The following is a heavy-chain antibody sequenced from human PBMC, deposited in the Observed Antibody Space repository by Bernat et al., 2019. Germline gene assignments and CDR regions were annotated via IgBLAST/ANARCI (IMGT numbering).Heavy chain of an antibody. V-gene: IGHV1-18*01. CDR3: ARVTSIFGVVSSYYYYMDV. Sequence: QVQLVQSGAEVKKPGASVKVSCKASDYTFPSYGLSWVRQAPGQGLEWMGWINAHHGHTHYAEKFQGRVTMTTDTSTSTAYMELRGLRSDDTAVYYCARVTSIFGVVSSYYYYMDVWGEGTTVSVSS. D-gene: IGHD3-3*01. CDR2: INAHHGHT. J-gene: IGHJ6*03. CDR1: DYTFPSYG.